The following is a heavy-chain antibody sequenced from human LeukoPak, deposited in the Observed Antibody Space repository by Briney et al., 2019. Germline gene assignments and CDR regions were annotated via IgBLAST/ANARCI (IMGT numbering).Heavy chain of an antibody. CDR3: ARVTYGSGSQGYYFDY. CDR2: IYDSGTSSPT. J-gene: IGHJ4*02. CDR1: GGSTTRYY. V-gene: IGHV4-59*12. D-gene: IGHD3-10*01. Sequence: SETLSLTCTVTGGSTTRYYWSWIRQPPEKGLEWIGYIYDSGTSSPTTYNPTFKSRVTISLDTSKNQFSLKLSSVTAADTAVYYCARVTYGSGSQGYYFDYWGQGTLVTVSS.